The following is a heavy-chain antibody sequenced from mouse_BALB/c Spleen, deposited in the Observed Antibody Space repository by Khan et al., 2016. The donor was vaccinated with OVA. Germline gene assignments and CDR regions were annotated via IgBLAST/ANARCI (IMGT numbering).Heavy chain of an antibody. CDR1: GYTFTSHT. Sequence: VRLQQSGAELARPGASVKMSCKASGYTFTSHTMHWVKQRPGQGLEWIGYINPRSGYTQYNQKFNDKATLTADIYSSTAYMQLGSLTSEDSAVYYCARRTTEYALDYWGQGTSVTVSS. CDR2: INPRSGYT. D-gene: IGHD2-14*01. V-gene: IGHV1-4*01. CDR3: ARRTTEYALDY. J-gene: IGHJ4*01.